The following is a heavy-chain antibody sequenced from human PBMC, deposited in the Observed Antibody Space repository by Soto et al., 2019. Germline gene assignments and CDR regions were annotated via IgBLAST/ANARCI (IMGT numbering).Heavy chain of an antibody. J-gene: IGHJ4*02. CDR3: ARDKIPGLFDY. V-gene: IGHV4-34*01. Sequence: QVQLQQWGAGLLKPSETLSLTCAVYGGSFSGYYWTWIRQPPGTGLEWIGKITHRGSTNYNPSLRSRVSISVDTSKNQSSLQLTSVTAADTAVYFCARDKIPGLFDYWGQGTLVTVSS. CDR2: ITHRGST. CDR1: GGSFSGYY. D-gene: IGHD2-21*01.